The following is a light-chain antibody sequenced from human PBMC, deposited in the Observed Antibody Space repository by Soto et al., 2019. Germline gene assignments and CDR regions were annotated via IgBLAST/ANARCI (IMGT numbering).Light chain of an antibody. V-gene: IGLV2-14*01. CDR1: GRVIGAYDY. J-gene: IGLJ1*01. CDR2: GVN. Sequence: QSVLTQPASVSGSPGQSITISCTGSGRVIGAYDYVSWYQQHPGKAPKLLIYGVNNRPSGVSYRFSASKSAFTASLTISGLQAEDEANYYCSSYTTSYFYVFGPGTKVTVL. CDR3: SSYTTSYFYV.